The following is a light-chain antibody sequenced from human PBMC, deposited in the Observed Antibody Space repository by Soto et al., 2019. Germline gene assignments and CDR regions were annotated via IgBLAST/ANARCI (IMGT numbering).Light chain of an antibody. CDR3: ETWDNTMLV. J-gene: IGLJ2*01. V-gene: IGLV4-60*02. Sequence: QLVLTQSSSASASLGSSVKLTCTPSTAHSSYSIAWHQPNTGKATRCLMKLEVSGSYNKGSGVPDLFTGSCAGADRYFTITDRQFEDEADYFCETWDNTMLVVGGGTKFTVL. CDR1: TAHSSYS. CDR2: LEVSGSY.